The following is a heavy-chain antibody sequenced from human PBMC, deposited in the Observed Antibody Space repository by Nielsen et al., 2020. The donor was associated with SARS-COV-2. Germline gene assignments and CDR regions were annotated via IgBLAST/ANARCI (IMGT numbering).Heavy chain of an antibody. V-gene: IGHV3-53*03. J-gene: IGHJ3*02. D-gene: IGHD1-26*01. CDR1: GFSVSRYF. CDR2: IYRSDNS. CDR3: ASGSGDSLAFDI. Sequence: GGSLRLSCAASGFSVSRYFMSWVRQPPGKGLEWLSIIYRSDNSYYADSVKGRFTISRDNSKNTLYLQMNSLSGDDTAVYYCASGSGDSLAFDIWGQGTMVIVSS.